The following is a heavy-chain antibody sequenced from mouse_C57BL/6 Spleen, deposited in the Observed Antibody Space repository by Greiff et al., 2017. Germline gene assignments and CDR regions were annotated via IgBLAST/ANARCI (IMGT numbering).Heavy chain of an antibody. CDR2: IHPNRGST. J-gene: IGHJ2*01. CDR3: ARWGDYGYYFDY. CDR1: GYTFTSYW. Sequence: QVQLQQPGAELVKPGASVKLSCKASGYTFTSYWMHWVKQRPGQGLEWIGMIHPNRGSTNYNEKFKSKATLTVDKSSSTAYMQLSSLTSEDSAVYYCARWGDYGYYFDYWGQGTTLTGSS. D-gene: IGHD1-2*01. V-gene: IGHV1-64*01.